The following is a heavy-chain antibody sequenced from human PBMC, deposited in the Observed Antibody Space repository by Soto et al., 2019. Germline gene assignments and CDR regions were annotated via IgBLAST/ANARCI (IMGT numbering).Heavy chain of an antibody. V-gene: IGHV4-39*02. D-gene: IGHD2-2*01. CDR1: GGSINYNSYH. Sequence: QLQLQESGPGLVKPSETLSLTCSVSGGSINYNSYHWGWIRQPPGQRLEWIGSIFYTGTTFYNLSLECRVTMYVDTSKNSFYLHLTSVTAANPAVYFCARLVVVAPVANVWGKGTLGTVSS. CDR2: IFYTGTT. J-gene: IGHJ4*02. CDR3: ARLVVVAPVANV.